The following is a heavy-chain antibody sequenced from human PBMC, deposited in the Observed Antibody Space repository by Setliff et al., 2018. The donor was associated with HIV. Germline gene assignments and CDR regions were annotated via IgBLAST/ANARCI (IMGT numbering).Heavy chain of an antibody. CDR2: INYSGNT. CDR3: AREYSGSGINFNPLT. Sequence: SETLSLTCAVSGVSISSRNWWSWVRQPPGKGLEWIGEINYSGNTNYNPSLKTRVTISVDKSKNQFFLNLKSVTAADTAVYFCAREYSGSGINFNPLTWGQGTLVTVTS. D-gene: IGHD3-10*01. V-gene: IGHV4-4*02. CDR1: GVSISSRNW. J-gene: IGHJ5*02.